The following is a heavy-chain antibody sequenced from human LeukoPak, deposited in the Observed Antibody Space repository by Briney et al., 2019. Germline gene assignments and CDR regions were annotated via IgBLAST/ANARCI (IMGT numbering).Heavy chain of an antibody. D-gene: IGHD1-1*01. CDR3: ARAQLNLLVDFGMDV. CDR2: INYSGST. J-gene: IGHJ6*02. CDR1: GGSITTYY. V-gene: IGHV4-59*01. Sequence: SETLSLTCTVSGGSITTYYWTWIRQPPGKGLEWIGYINYSGSTNYNPSLKSRVTISVDTSKNQFSPKVSSVTAADTAVYYCARAQLNLLVDFGMDVWGQGTTVTVSS.